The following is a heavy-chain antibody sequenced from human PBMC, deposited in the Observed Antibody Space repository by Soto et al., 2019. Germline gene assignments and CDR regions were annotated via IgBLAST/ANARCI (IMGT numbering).Heavy chain of an antibody. J-gene: IGHJ4*02. D-gene: IGHD2-2*01. Sequence: GGSLRLSCAASGFTFSSYAMSWVRQAPGKGLEWVSAISGSGGSTYYADSVKGRFTISRDNSKNTLYLQMNSLRAEDTAVYYCAKAPYLYQLLWIDYWGQGTLVTVSS. CDR3: AKAPYLYQLLWIDY. CDR2: ISGSGGST. V-gene: IGHV3-23*01. CDR1: GFTFSSYA.